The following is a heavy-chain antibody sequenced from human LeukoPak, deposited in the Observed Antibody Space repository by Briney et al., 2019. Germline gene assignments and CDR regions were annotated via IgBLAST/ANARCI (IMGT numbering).Heavy chain of an antibody. CDR2: IGHSSVDR. Sequence: GGSLRLSCAASGFTFYTSTMNWVRQAPEKGLEWVASIGHSSVDRYYADSVKGRLTISRDNAKSSLHLQMDGLRAEDTAVHYCVRGDSRDYWGRGTLVTVSS. D-gene: IGHD5-12*01. CDR1: GFTFYTST. V-gene: IGHV3-21*01. CDR3: VRGDSRDY. J-gene: IGHJ4*02.